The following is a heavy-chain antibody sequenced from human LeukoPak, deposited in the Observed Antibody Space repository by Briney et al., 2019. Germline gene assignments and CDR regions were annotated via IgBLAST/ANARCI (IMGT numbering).Heavy chain of an antibody. Sequence: PSETLSLTCTVSGGSISSGGYYWSWIRQHPGEGLEWIGYIYYSGSTYYNPSLKSRVTISVDTSKNQFSLKLSSVTAADTAVYYCARHSRDASPPKYYDYVWGSYRYPYYFDYWGQGTLVTVSS. D-gene: IGHD3-16*02. V-gene: IGHV4-31*03. CDR2: IYYSGST. CDR3: ARHSRDASPPKYYDYVWGSYRYPYYFDY. J-gene: IGHJ4*02. CDR1: GGSISSGGYY.